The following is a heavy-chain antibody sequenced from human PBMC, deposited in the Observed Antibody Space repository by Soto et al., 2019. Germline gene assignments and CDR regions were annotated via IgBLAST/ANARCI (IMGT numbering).Heavy chain of an antibody. D-gene: IGHD4-17*01. Sequence: EVQLLESGGGLVQPGGSLRLSCAASGFTFSSYAMNWVRQAPGKGLEWVSAISGSGGSTYYADSVKGRFTISRDNSKNTLYLQMNSLRDEDTAVYYCARYYGGNSGGSDAFDIWGQGTMVTVSS. V-gene: IGHV3-23*01. CDR1: GFTFSSYA. CDR2: ISGSGGST. CDR3: ARYYGGNSGGSDAFDI. J-gene: IGHJ3*02.